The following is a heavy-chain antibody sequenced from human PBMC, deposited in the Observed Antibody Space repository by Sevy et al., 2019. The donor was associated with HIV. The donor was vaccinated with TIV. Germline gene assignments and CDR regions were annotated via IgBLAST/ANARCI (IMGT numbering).Heavy chain of an antibody. J-gene: IGHJ5*02. Sequence: GGSLRLSCAASGFAFSDYYVSWIRQAPGKGLEWVSYISDSGSHIYYADSVKGRFTISRDNAKNSLYLQMNSLRAEDTVVYYCARERAAMVSYWFDPWGQGTLVTVSS. V-gene: IGHV3-11*01. D-gene: IGHD5-18*01. CDR2: ISDSGSHI. CDR3: ARERAAMVSYWFDP. CDR1: GFAFSDYY.